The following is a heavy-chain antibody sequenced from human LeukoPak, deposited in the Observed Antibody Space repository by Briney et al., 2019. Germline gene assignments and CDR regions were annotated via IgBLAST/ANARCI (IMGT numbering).Heavy chain of an antibody. CDR1: GGTFSSYA. J-gene: IGHJ4*02. CDR2: IIPIFGTA. D-gene: IGHD5-18*01. V-gene: IGHV1-69*13. Sequence: SVKVSCKASGGTFSSYAISWVRQAPGQGLEWMGGIIPIFGTANSAQKFQGGVTITADESTSTAYMELSSLRSEDTAVYYCARGGGYSYGSHDYWGQGTLVTVSS. CDR3: ARGGGYSYGSHDY.